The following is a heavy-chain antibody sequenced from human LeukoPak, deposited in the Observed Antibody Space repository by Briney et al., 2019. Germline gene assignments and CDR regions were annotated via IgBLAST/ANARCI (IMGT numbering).Heavy chain of an antibody. CDR2: IYGDGSFT. CDR1: GFTFSNSW. Sequence: GGSLRLSCAASGFTFSNSWMHWVRQAPGKGLVWVALIYGDGSFTRYADSVKGRFTISRDNAKNTVYLQMNSLRVEDTAVYYCAGSTWFGRFDYWGQGTLVTVSS. V-gene: IGHV3-74*01. D-gene: IGHD3-16*01. CDR3: AGSTWFGRFDY. J-gene: IGHJ4*02.